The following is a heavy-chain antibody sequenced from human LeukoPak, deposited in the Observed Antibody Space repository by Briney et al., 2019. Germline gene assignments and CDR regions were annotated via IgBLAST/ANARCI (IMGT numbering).Heavy chain of an antibody. V-gene: IGHV4-39*07. CDR2: INHSGST. J-gene: IGHJ4*02. CDR3: ARKARGGRWCFDY. CDR1: GGSITSSSYY. Sequence: ASETLSLTCTVSGGSITSSSYYWGWIRQPPGKGLEWIGEINHSGSTNYNPSLKSRVTISVDTSKNQFSLKLSSVTAADTAVYYCARKARGGRWCFDYWGQGTLVTVSS. D-gene: IGHD2-15*01.